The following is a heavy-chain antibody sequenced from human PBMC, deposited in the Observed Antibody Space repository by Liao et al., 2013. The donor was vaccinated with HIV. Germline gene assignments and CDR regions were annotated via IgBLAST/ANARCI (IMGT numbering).Heavy chain of an antibody. D-gene: IGHD3-10*01. J-gene: IGHJ4*02. V-gene: IGHV4-34*01. CDR1: SGSFTGYY. CDR3: ARGFRIRGAFDF. CDR2: VNHSGGT. Sequence: QEPLQQWGAGLLRPSETLSLTCAVYSGSFTGYYWSWIRQSPGKGLEWLGEVNHSGGTNYNPSLKSRVTMSVDTSKNQFSLTLTSVTAADTAIYFCARGFRIRGAFDFWGREAWSPSRQ.